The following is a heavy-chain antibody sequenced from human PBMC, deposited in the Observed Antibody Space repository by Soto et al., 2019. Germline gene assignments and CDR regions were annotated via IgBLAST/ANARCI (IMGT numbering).Heavy chain of an antibody. Sequence: SVKVSCKASGGTFSSYAISWVRQAPGQGLEWMGGIIPIFGTANYAQKFQGRVTITADKSTSTAYMELSSLRSEDTAVYYCARASGYYDSSGYIFDYWGQGTLVTVSS. CDR3: ARASGYYDSSGYIFDY. CDR1: GGTFSSYA. CDR2: IIPIFGTA. V-gene: IGHV1-69*06. D-gene: IGHD3-22*01. J-gene: IGHJ4*02.